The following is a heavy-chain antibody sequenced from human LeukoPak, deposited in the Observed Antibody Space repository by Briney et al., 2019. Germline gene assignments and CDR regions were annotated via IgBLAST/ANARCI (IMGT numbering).Heavy chain of an antibody. Sequence: ASVKVSCKTSGYTFIRYSIGWVRQAPGQGLEWMGWISTYNGDTKYAQKFQDRVTMTTDTSTSTAYLEMRRLRFDDTAVYFCARERDTDLAPYLDYWGQGTLLTVSS. CDR1: GYTFIRYS. CDR3: ARERDTDLAPYLDY. CDR2: ISTYNGDT. D-gene: IGHD2-21*01. J-gene: IGHJ4*02. V-gene: IGHV1-18*01.